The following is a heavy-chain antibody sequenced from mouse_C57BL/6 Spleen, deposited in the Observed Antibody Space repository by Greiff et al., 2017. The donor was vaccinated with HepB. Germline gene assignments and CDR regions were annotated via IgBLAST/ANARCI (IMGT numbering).Heavy chain of an antibody. D-gene: IGHD1-1*01. CDR1: GYSFTDYN. Sequence: EVQLKESGPELVKPGASVKISCKASGYSFTDYNMNWVKQSNGKSLEWIGVINPNYGTTSYNQKFKGKATLTVDQSSSTAYMQLNSLTSEDSAVYYCARDYGSSYEGWFAYWGQGTLVTVSA. J-gene: IGHJ3*01. V-gene: IGHV1-39*01. CDR3: ARDYGSSYEGWFAY. CDR2: INPNYGTT.